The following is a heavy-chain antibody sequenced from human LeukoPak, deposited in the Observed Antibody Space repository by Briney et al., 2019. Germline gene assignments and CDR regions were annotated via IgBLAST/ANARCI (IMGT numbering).Heavy chain of an antibody. V-gene: IGHV3-30*18. J-gene: IGHJ6*02. D-gene: IGHD3-9*01. CDR2: ISYDGSNK. Sequence: GGSLRLSCAASGFTFSSYGMHWVRQAPGKGLEWVAVISYDGSNKYNADSGKGRFTISRVNSKNTLYLQMNSLRAEDTAVYYCAKDRNVLRYFDYGMDVWGQGTTVTVSS. CDR3: AKDRNVLRYFDYGMDV. CDR1: GFTFSSYG.